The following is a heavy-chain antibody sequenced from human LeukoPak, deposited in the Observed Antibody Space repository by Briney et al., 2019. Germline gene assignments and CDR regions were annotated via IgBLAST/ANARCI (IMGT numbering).Heavy chain of an antibody. CDR1: GFTFSSYS. D-gene: IGHD3-3*01. Sequence: GGSLRLSCAASGFTFSSYSINWVRQAPGKGLEWVSRINTDGSSTSYADSVKGRFTISRDNAKNTLYLQMNSLRAEDTAFYYCARHDFWSGFKGGDYWGQGTLVTVSS. J-gene: IGHJ4*02. CDR2: INTDGSST. CDR3: ARHDFWSGFKGGDY. V-gene: IGHV3-74*01.